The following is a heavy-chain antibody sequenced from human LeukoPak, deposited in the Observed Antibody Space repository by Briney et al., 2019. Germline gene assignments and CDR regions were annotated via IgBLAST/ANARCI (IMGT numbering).Heavy chain of an antibody. CDR2: FDPEDGET. V-gene: IGHV1-24*01. Sequence: ASVKVSCKVSGYTLTELSMHWVRQAPGKGLEWMGGFDPEDGETIYAQKFQGRVTMTEDTSTDTAYMELGSLRSEDTAVYYCATRSSNAYGLTYYGMDVWGKGTTVTVSS. CDR1: GYTLTELS. CDR3: ATRSSNAYGLTYYGMDV. J-gene: IGHJ6*04. D-gene: IGHD3-10*01.